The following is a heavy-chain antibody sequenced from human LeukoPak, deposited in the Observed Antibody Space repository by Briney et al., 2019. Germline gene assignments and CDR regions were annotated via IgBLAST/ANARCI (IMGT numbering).Heavy chain of an antibody. D-gene: IGHD3-10*01. CDR2: IYYSGST. CDR3: ARVASNYGRRYFDY. Sequence: PSETLSLTCTVSGGSISSGDYYWSWIRQPPGKGLEWIGYIYYSGSTYYNPSLKSRVTISVDTSKNQFSLKLSSVTAADTAVYYCARVASNYGRRYFDYWGQGTLVTVSS. J-gene: IGHJ4*02. CDR1: GGSISSGDYY. V-gene: IGHV4-30-4*02.